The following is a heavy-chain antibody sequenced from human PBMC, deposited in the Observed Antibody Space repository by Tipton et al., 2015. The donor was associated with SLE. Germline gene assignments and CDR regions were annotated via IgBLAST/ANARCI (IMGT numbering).Heavy chain of an antibody. CDR1: GGSMTSYY. CDR3: ARAGSIVNI. D-gene: IGHD1-26*01. Sequence: LRLSCSVSGGSMTSYYWSWIRQPPGKGLEWIGYIYTSGSTNYNPSLKSRVTISVDTSKNQLSLKLRSVTAADTAVYYCARAGSIVNIWGQGTMVTVSS. J-gene: IGHJ3*02. CDR2: IYTSGST. V-gene: IGHV4-4*08.